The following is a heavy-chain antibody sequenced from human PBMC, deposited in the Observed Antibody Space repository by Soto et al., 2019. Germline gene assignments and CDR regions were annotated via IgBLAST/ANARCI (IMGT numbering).Heavy chain of an antibody. CDR2: IWYDGSNK. J-gene: IGHJ5*02. D-gene: IGHD3-16*01. Sequence: QVQLVESGGGVVQPGRSLRLSCAASGFTFSSYGMHWVRQAPGKGLEWVAVIWYDGSNKYYADSVKGRFTISRDNSKNTLYLQMNSLRAEDTAVYYCARARFMTSLNWFDPWGQGTLVTVSS. V-gene: IGHV3-33*01. CDR3: ARARFMTSLNWFDP. CDR1: GFTFSSYG.